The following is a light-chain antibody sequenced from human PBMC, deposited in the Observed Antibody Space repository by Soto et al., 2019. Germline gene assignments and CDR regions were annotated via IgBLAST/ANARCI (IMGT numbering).Light chain of an antibody. Sequence: EIVLTQSPGTQSLSPGERATLSCRASQSVSSSYLAWYQQKPGQAPRLLIYGASSRATGIPDRFSGSGSGTDFTLTISRLEPVDFAVYYCQQYGSSPGRTFGQGTKVEIK. J-gene: IGKJ1*01. CDR1: QSVSSSY. V-gene: IGKV3-20*01. CDR3: QQYGSSPGRT. CDR2: GAS.